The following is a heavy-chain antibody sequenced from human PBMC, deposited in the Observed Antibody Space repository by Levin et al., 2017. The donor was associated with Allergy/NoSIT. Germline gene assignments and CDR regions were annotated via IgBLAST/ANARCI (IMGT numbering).Heavy chain of an antibody. CDR2: ISGSGGST. Sequence: GESLKISCAASGFTFSSYAMSWVRQAPGKGLEWVSAISGSGGSTYYADSVKGRFTISRDNSKNTLYLQMNSLRAEDTAVYYCAKDQALHHLNSDLFDYWGQGTLVTVSS. CDR3: AKDQALHHLNSDLFDY. CDR1: GFTFSSYA. J-gene: IGHJ4*02. D-gene: IGHD1-26*01. V-gene: IGHV3-23*01.